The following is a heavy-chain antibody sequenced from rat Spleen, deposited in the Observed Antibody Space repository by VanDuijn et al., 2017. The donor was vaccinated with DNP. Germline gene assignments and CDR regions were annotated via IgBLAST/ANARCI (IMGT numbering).Heavy chain of an antibody. D-gene: IGHD1-11*01. J-gene: IGHJ2*01. Sequence: EVQLVESGGGLVQPGRSRTLSCAASGFTFSDYYMAWVRQAPKKGLEWVASISASGGSTYYRDSVKGRFTISRDNAKSTLYLQMDSLRSEDTATYYCTTDFERGYWGQGVMVTVSS. CDR2: ISASGGST. V-gene: IGHV5-27*01. CDR3: TTDFERGY. CDR1: GFTFSDYY.